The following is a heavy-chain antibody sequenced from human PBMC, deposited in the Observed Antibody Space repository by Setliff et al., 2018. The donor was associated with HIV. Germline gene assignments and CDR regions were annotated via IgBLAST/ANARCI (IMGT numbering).Heavy chain of an antibody. V-gene: IGHV1-46*01. CDR3: TRDNYDDYSRVQMDV. CDR2: ITPNGGSA. J-gene: IGHJ6*03. CDR1: GYTFTNYY. Sequence: ASVKVSCKTSGYTFTNYYVHWVRQAPGQGLEWMGVITPNGGSANYAQKFQGRVTMTSDTSTSTVYMELRNLRSDDPAVYFCTRDNYDDYSRVQMDVWGKGTTVTISS. D-gene: IGHD4-17*01.